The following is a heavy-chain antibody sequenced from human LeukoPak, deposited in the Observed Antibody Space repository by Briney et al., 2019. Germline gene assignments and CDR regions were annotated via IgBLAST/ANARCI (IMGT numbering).Heavy chain of an antibody. CDR3: AKGGRRHYGDYVAH. J-gene: IGHJ4*02. D-gene: IGHD4-17*01. Sequence: PGGSLRLSCAASGFTVNSYAMNWVRQAPGKGLEWVSVISASGQDTYYADSVKGRSTISRDDSKNTVYLQMNSLRADDTAVYFCAKGGRRHYGDYVAHWGQGTLVTVPT. V-gene: IGHV3-23*01. CDR2: ISASGQDT. CDR1: GFTVNSYA.